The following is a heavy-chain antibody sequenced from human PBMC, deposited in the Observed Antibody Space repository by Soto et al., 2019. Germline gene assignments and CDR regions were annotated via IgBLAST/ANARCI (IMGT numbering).Heavy chain of an antibody. CDR3: ARVSTMTKRLASFDV. Sequence: EAQLEESGGGLVQPGGSLRLSCAASGFTFRNFWMYWVRQAPEKGLVWVSHINIDGTSATYADSVRGRFTISRDNGKDILDLQMNSLTAEDTAVYYCARVSTMTKRLASFDVWGQGTMVAVSS. V-gene: IGHV3-74*01. CDR2: INIDGTSA. CDR1: GFTFRNFW. J-gene: IGHJ3*01. D-gene: IGHD4-17*01.